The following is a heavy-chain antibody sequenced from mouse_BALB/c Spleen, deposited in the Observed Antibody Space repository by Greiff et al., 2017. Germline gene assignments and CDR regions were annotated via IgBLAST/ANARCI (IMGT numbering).Heavy chain of an antibody. D-gene: IGHD1-1*01. V-gene: IGHV5-17*02. J-gene: IGHJ3*01. CDR2: ISSGSSTI. CDR1: GFTFSSSG. Sequence: EVQLVESGGGLVQPGGSRKLSCAASGFTFSSSGMHWVRQAPEKGLEWVAYISSGSSTIYYADTVKGRFTISRDNPKNTLFLQMTSLRSEDTAMYYCATYYYGSSFTWFAYWGQGTLVTVSA. CDR3: ATYYYGSSFTWFAY.